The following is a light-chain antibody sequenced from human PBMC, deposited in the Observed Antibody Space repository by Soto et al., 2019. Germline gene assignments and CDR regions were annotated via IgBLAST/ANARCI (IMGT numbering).Light chain of an antibody. J-gene: IGKJ1*01. CDR1: QSISNY. CDR3: QQSYSTPWT. CDR2: AAS. Sequence: DIQMTQSPSSLSASVRDRVTITCRASQSISNYLNWYQQKPGKAPKLLIYAASSLQSGVPSRFSGSRSGTDCTLSISSLQPEDFATYYCQQSYSTPWTFGQGTKVDIK. V-gene: IGKV1-39*01.